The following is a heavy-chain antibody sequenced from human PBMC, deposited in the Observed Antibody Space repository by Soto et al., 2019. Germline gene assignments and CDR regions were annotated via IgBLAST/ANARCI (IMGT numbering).Heavy chain of an antibody. CDR2: IGHLETT. CDR1: GVAMTYGGYS. V-gene: IGHV4-30-2*06. D-gene: IGHD7-27*01. J-gene: IGHJ4*02. CDR3: ARLSPTSGNWALDY. Sequence: SETLSLTCSVSGVAMTYGGYSWSWIRQSPEKGLEWLGSIGHLETTYYNPSFKSRLSLAIDRTRNQFSLKVSSVTATDTAVYYCARLSPTSGNWALDYWGQGTLVTVSS.